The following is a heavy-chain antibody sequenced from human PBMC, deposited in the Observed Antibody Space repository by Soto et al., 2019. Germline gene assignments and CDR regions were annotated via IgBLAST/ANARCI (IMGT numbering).Heavy chain of an antibody. CDR2: VNPADGNT. CDR3: ARGPSSGSFDY. V-gene: IGHV1-3*01. CDR1: GYTFTSYT. Sequence: QVLLVQSGSEVRKPGASVKVSCKASGYTFTSYTLHWLRQAPGQRLEWLGWVNPADGNTRYSQNFQGRVTFVRDTSASTVFIELSSLRSQDTAVYYCARGPSSGSFDYWGQGTLVTVSS. D-gene: IGHD6-13*01. J-gene: IGHJ4*02.